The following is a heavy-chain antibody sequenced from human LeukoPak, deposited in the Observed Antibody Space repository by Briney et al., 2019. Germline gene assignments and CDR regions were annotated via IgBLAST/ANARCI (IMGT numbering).Heavy chain of an antibody. CDR1: GYTFTGYY. CDR3: ARDNTKFVSGSYFFDP. Sequence: ASVKASCKASGYTFTGYYVHWVRQAPGQGLEWMGWINFNSGGTNYAQNFQGRVTMTWDTSISTAYMELSRLRSDDTAVYYCARDNTKFVSGSYFFDPWGQGTLVTVSS. V-gene: IGHV1-2*02. J-gene: IGHJ5*02. D-gene: IGHD3-10*01. CDR2: INFNSGGT.